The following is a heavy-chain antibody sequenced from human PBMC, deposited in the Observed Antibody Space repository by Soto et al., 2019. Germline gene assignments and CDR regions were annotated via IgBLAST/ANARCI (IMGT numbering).Heavy chain of an antibody. J-gene: IGHJ4*02. D-gene: IGHD3-9*01. CDR1: GGSISSYY. CDR3: ARGNDIVTGYYFDY. CDR2: IYYSGST. V-gene: IGHV4-59*01. Sequence: SETLSLTCTVSGGSISSYYWSWIRQPPGKGLEWIGYIYYSGSTNYNPSLKSRVTISVDTSKNQFSLKLSSVTAADTAVYYCARGNDIVTGYYFDYWGQGTLVTVSS.